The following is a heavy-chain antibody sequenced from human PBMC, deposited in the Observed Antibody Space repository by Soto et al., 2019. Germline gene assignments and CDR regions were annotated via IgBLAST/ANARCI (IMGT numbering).Heavy chain of an antibody. Sequence: GGSLRLSCAASGFTFSSYAMSWVRQAPGKGLEWVSAISGSGGSTYYAGSVKGRFTISRDNSKNTLYLQMNSLRAEDTAVYYCANVVAAAAFEYFQHWGQGTLVTVSS. J-gene: IGHJ1*01. CDR3: ANVVAAAAFEYFQH. CDR2: ISGSGGST. CDR1: GFTFSSYA. D-gene: IGHD6-13*01. V-gene: IGHV3-23*01.